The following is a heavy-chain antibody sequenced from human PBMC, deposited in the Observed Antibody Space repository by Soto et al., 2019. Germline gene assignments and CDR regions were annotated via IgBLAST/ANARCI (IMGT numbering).Heavy chain of an antibody. CDR3: ARDSGGFLEWLSLRYYYYGMEV. V-gene: IGHV1-46*01. CDR1: GYTITSYY. J-gene: IGHJ6*02. Sequence: ASVKVSCKASGYTITSYYMHWVRQAPGQGLEWTGIINPSGGSTSYAQKFQGRVTMTRDTSTSTVYMELSSLRSEDTAVYYCARDSGGFLEWLSLRYYYYGMEVWGQGTTVTVSS. D-gene: IGHD3-3*01. CDR2: INPSGGST.